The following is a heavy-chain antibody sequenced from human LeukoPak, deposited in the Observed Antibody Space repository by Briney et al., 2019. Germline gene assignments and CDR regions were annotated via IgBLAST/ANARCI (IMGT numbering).Heavy chain of an antibody. V-gene: IGHV3-23*01. CDR3: AKRRYCTSTSCHDFDY. J-gene: IGHJ4*02. CDR1: GFTLRSYA. D-gene: IGHD2-2*01. CDR2: ISADGDST. Sequence: GGSLRLSCAASGFTLRSYAMNWVRQAPGKGRAWVSAISADGDSTYYAHSVKGRFTISRDNSKNTLYLQMNGLRPGDTAVYYCAKRRYCTSTSCHDFDYWGQGTLVTVSS.